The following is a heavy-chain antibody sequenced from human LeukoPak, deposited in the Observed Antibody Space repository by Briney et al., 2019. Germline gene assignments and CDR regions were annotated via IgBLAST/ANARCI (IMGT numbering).Heavy chain of an antibody. CDR3: AEGSGYEHNYYYYYMDV. J-gene: IGHJ6*03. CDR2: IRYDGSHK. CDR1: GFTFSSYG. Sequence: GGSLRLSCAASGFTFSSYGMHWVRQAPGKGLEWVAFIRYDGSHKYYADSVRGRLTISRDNSQNTLYLQMNSLRAEDTAVYYCAEGSGYEHNYYYYYMDVWGKGTTVTISS. D-gene: IGHD5-12*01. V-gene: IGHV3-30*02.